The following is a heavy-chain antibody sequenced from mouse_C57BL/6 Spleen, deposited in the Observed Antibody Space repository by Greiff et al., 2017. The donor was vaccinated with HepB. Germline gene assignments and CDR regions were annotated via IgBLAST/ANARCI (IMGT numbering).Heavy chain of an antibody. CDR1: GYTFTSYW. V-gene: IGHV1-50*01. CDR2: IDPSDSYT. J-gene: IGHJ2*01. CDR3: ARGDYYGSSPFDY. Sequence: QVQLQQPGAELVKPGASVKLSCKASGYTFTSYWMQWVKQRPGQGLEWIGEIDPSDSYTNYNQKFKDKATLTVDTSSSTAYMQLSSLTSEDSAVYYCARGDYYGSSPFDYWGQGTTLTVSS. D-gene: IGHD1-1*01.